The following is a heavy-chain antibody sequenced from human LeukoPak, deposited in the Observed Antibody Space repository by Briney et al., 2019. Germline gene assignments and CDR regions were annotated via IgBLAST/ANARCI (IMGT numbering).Heavy chain of an antibody. CDR2: IKQGGSEK. Sequence: GGSLRLSCAASGFTFSSYWLSWVRQAPGKGLEWVANIKQGGSEKYYVDSVRGRFTISRDNSKNTLYLQMNSLRAEDTAVYYCAKGRRAPLVGTITKSRIHYWGQGTLVTVSS. J-gene: IGHJ4*02. D-gene: IGHD1-7*01. V-gene: IGHV3-7*03. CDR1: GFTFSSYW. CDR3: AKGRRAPLVGTITKSRIHY.